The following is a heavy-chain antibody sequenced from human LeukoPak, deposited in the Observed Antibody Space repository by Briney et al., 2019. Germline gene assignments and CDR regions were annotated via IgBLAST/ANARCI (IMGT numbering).Heavy chain of an antibody. CDR3: ARAPDYYYGMDV. Sequence: SETLSLTCTVSGGSISSGGYYWSWLRQHPGTGLEWIGYVYYSGSTYYNPSLKSRVTISVDTSKNQFSLKLSSVTAADTAVYYCARAPDYYYGMDVWGQGTTVTVSS. CDR1: GGSISSGGYY. CDR2: VYYSGST. J-gene: IGHJ6*02. V-gene: IGHV4-31*03.